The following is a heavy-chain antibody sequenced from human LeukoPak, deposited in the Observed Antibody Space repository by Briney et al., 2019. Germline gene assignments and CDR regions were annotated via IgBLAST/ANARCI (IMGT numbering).Heavy chain of an antibody. V-gene: IGHV3-21*01. J-gene: IGHJ4*02. D-gene: IGHD3-9*01. CDR3: ARVPKYYDVFALDY. Sequence: GGSLRLSCAASGFTFSSYSMNWVRQAPGKGLEWVSSISSSSSYIYYADSVKGRFTISRDNAKKSLSLQMNSLRAEDTAVYYCARVPKYYDVFALDYWGPGTLVTVSS. CDR1: GFTFSSYS. CDR2: ISSSSSYI.